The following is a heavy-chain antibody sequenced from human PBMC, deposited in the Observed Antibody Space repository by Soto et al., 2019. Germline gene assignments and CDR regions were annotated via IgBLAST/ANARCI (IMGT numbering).Heavy chain of an antibody. J-gene: IGHJ4*02. CDR1: GLTFRNFA. CDR2: IVFGSGNT. CDR3: AAEPMQVVTSAGDY. D-gene: IGHD2-21*02. Sequence: SVKVSCKASGLTFRNFAVQWVRQARGQRPEWIGWIVFGSGNTNYSQKLQERVTLTRDTFTNTVYMELRRLGIEDTAVYYCAAEPMQVVTSAGDYWAQVTRVTVCS. V-gene: IGHV1-58*01.